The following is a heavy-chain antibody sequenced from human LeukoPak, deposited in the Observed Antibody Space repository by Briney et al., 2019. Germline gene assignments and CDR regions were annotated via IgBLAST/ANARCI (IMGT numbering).Heavy chain of an antibody. CDR3: ARQSGANGGGFDY. V-gene: IGHV4-59*08. D-gene: IGHD4/OR15-4a*01. CDR2: IYYSGST. Sequence: TVXXGSIXSXXWSWVRXPPGXXLEXXWYIYYSGSTNYNPSLKSRVTISVDKSKNQFSLKLTSVTAADTAVYYCARQSGANGGGFDYWGQGTLVTVSS. CDR1: XGSIXSXX. J-gene: IGHJ4*02.